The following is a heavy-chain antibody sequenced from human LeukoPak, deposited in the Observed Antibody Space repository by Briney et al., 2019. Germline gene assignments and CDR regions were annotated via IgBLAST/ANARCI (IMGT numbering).Heavy chain of an antibody. V-gene: IGHV3-23*01. J-gene: IGHJ4*02. Sequence: GGSLRLSCAASGFTFSSYAMSWVRQAPGKGLEWVSGISGSGGSTYYADSVKGRFTISRDSSKNTLYLQMNSLRAEDTAVYYCAKAPYYYDSSALDYWGQGTLVTVSS. CDR3: AKAPYYYDSSALDY. D-gene: IGHD3-22*01. CDR1: GFTFSSYA. CDR2: ISGSGGST.